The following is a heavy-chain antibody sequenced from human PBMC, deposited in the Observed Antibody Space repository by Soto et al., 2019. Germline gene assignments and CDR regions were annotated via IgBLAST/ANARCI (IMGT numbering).Heavy chain of an antibody. V-gene: IGHV4-31*03. CDR3: ARDRIPAGGSSSGFDY. Sequence: SETLSLTCTVSGGSISSGGYYWSWIRQHPGKGLEWIGYIYYSGSTYYNPSLKSRVTISVDTSKNQFSLKLSSVTAADTAVYYCARDRIPAGGSSSGFDYWGQGTLVTVSS. D-gene: IGHD6-6*01. J-gene: IGHJ4*02. CDR1: GGSISSGGYY. CDR2: IYYSGST.